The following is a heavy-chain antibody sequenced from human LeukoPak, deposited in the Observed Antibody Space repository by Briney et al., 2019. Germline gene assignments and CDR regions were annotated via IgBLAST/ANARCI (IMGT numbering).Heavy chain of an antibody. CDR3: ARVCGGVCDGAFDI. CDR2: IYHSGST. V-gene: IGHV4-38-2*01. Sequence: SETLSLTCAVSGYSISSGYYWGWIRQPPGKGLEWIGSIYHSGSTYYNPSLKSRVTISVDTSKNQFSLKLSSVTAADTTVYYCARVCGGVCDGAFDIWGQGTMVTVSS. D-gene: IGHD2-21*01. J-gene: IGHJ3*02. CDR1: GYSISSGYY.